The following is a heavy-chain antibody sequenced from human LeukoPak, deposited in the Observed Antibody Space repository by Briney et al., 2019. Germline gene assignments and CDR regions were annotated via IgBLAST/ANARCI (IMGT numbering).Heavy chain of an antibody. J-gene: IGHJ3*02. CDR1: GGSISSSSYY. D-gene: IGHD5-18*01. CDR3: ASRKWGGGYSYGYSAFDI. V-gene: IGHV4-39*01. CDR2: IYYSGST. Sequence: SQTLSLTCTVSGGSISSSSYYWGWIRQPPGKGLEWIGSIYYSGSTYYNPSLKSRVTISVDTSKNQFSLKLSSVTAADTAVYYCASRKWGGGYSYGYSAFDIWGQGTMVTVSS.